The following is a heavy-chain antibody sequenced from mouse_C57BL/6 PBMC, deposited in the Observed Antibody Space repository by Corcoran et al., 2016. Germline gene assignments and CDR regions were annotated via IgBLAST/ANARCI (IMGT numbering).Heavy chain of an antibody. V-gene: IGHV1-26*01. D-gene: IGHD2-12*01. Sequence: EVQLQQSGQELLKPGASVKISCKASGYTFTDYYMNGVKQSQGKSLEWIGDINPNNGGTSYNQKFKGKATLTVDKSSSTAYMELRSLTSEDSAVYYCARGDSPWFAYWGQGTLVTVSA. CDR2: INPNNGGT. J-gene: IGHJ3*01. CDR3: ARGDSPWFAY. CDR1: GYTFTDYY.